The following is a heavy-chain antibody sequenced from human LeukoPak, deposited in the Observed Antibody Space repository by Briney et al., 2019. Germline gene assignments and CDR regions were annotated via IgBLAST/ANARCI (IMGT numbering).Heavy chain of an antibody. CDR3: ARDRIAAGRTGYFDY. Sequence: PGGSLRLSCAASGFTSSSIGMHWVRQAPGKGLEWVAVISYDGSNKYYADSVKGRFTISRDNSKNTLYLQMNSLTAEDTAVYYCARDRIAAGRTGYFDYWGQGTLVTVSS. D-gene: IGHD6-13*01. J-gene: IGHJ4*02. CDR2: ISYDGSNK. CDR1: GFTSSSIG. V-gene: IGHV3-30*03.